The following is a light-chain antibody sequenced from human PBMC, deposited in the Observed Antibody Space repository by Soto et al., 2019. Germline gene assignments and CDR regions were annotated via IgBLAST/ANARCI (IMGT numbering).Light chain of an antibody. J-gene: IGKJ2*01. CDR2: AAS. CDR1: KGMSTY. CDR3: NRLHSYPYP. Sequence: IQLTQSPASLSASVGDRVTITCRASKGMSTYLAWYQQKPGKAPKLLIYAASTLQSGVPSRFSGSGSGTDFTLTISALQLEDFETYSGNRLHSYPYPFARGTNRRSN. V-gene: IGKV1-9*01.